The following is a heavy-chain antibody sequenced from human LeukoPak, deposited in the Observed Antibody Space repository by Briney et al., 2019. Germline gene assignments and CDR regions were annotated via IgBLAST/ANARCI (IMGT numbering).Heavy chain of an antibody. V-gene: IGHV4-39*01. CDR2: IYYSGST. CDR3: ARQGGITMIVVIITDDAFDI. D-gene: IGHD3-22*01. Sequence: SETLSLTCTVSGGSISSSSYYWGWIRQPPGKGLEWIGNIYYSGSTYYNPSLKSRVTISVDTSKNQFSLKLSSVTAADTAVYYCARQGGITMIVVIITDDAFDIWGQGTMVTVSS. J-gene: IGHJ3*02. CDR1: GGSISSSSYY.